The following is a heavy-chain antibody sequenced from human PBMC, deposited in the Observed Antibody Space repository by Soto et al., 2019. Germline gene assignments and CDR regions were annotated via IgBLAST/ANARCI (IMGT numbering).Heavy chain of an antibody. J-gene: IGHJ5*02. D-gene: IGHD1-26*01. Sequence: QVQLQESGPGLVKPSQTLSLTCTVSGGSISSGGYYWSWIRQHPGKGLEWIGYIYYSRSTYYNPSLKSRVTISVDTSKNQFSLKLSSVTAADTAVYYCARVRGVGATVRLWFDPWGQGTLVTVSS. V-gene: IGHV4-31*03. CDR1: GGSISSGGYY. CDR2: IYYSRST. CDR3: ARVRGVGATVRLWFDP.